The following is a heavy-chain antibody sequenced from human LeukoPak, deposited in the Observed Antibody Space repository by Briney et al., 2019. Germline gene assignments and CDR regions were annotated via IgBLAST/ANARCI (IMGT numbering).Heavy chain of an antibody. CDR1: GFTFSDYY. Sequence: GGSLRLSCAASGFTFSDYYMSWIRQAPGKGLEWVSYISSSGSTIYYADSVKGRFTISRDNAKNSLYLQMNSLRAEDTAVYYCARVQITMIVVVITSYYFDYWGQGTLVTVSS. J-gene: IGHJ4*02. V-gene: IGHV3-11*01. CDR2: ISSSGSTI. D-gene: IGHD3-22*01. CDR3: ARVQITMIVVVITSYYFDY.